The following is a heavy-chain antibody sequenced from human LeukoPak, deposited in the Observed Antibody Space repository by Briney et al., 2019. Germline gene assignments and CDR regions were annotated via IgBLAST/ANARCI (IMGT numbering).Heavy chain of an antibody. CDR2: ISTSSSYI. CDR3: ARDVGTWGAFDI. CDR1: GFTFNRYN. J-gene: IGHJ3*02. D-gene: IGHD7-27*01. V-gene: IGHV3-21*01. Sequence: GGSLRLSCAASGFTFNRYNMNWVRRAPGKGLEWVSSISTSSSYIYYADSVRGRFTISRDNAKNSLYLQMNSLRAEDTAVYYCARDVGTWGAFDIWGQGTMVTVSS.